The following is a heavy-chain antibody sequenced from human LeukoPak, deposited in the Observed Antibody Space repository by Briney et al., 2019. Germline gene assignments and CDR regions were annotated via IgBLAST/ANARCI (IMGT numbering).Heavy chain of an antibody. CDR3: ARRGLLVVPL. V-gene: IGHV4-39*01. CDR1: GGSVSSSDSY. Sequence: SETLSLTCTVSGGSVSSSDSYWVWVRQPPGKGLEWMGSIYYGGDTYHNPSLKSRVIISKDTSKNQFSLMLTSVTAADTAVYYCARRGLLVVPLWGQGILVTVSS. D-gene: IGHD2-15*01. J-gene: IGHJ4*02. CDR2: IYYGGDT.